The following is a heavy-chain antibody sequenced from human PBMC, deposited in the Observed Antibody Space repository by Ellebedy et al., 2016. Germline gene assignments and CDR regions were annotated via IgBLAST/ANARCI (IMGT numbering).Heavy chain of an antibody. Sequence: ASVKVSXXASGYTFTTFSITWVRQVPGQGLERTGFVNTFSGNTKFAQKFQGRVSMTTDSSTHTAYMDLRSLRSDDTAMYYCAKTSGWGYGENWGQGTLVTVSS. CDR1: GYTFTTFS. CDR3: AKTSGWGYGEN. D-gene: IGHD3-10*01. CDR2: VNTFSGNT. J-gene: IGHJ4*02. V-gene: IGHV1-18*04.